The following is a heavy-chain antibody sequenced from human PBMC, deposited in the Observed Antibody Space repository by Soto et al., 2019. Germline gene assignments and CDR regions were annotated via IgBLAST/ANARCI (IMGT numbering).Heavy chain of an antibody. D-gene: IGHD3-16*01. CDR3: AREREGWGERENYGMDV. CDR1: GYTFTGYY. Sequence: QVQLVQSGAEVKKPGASVKVSCKASGYTFTGYYMHWVRQAPGQGLEWMGWINPNSGGTNYAQKFQGWVTMTRDTSISTAYMELSRLRSDDTAVYYWAREREGWGERENYGMDVWGQGTTVTVSS. V-gene: IGHV1-2*04. CDR2: INPNSGGT. J-gene: IGHJ6*02.